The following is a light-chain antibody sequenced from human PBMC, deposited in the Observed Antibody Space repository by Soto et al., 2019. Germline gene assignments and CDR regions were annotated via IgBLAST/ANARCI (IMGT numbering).Light chain of an antibody. CDR1: QSISSR. Sequence: DIQMTQSPSTLSASVGDRVTITCRASQSISSRLAWYQQKPGKAPKLLIYDASSLESGVPSRFSGSGSGTEFTLTISSLQPDDFAAYYCQQFSSYPWTLGQGTKVDIK. V-gene: IGKV1-5*01. J-gene: IGKJ1*01. CDR2: DAS. CDR3: QQFSSYPWT.